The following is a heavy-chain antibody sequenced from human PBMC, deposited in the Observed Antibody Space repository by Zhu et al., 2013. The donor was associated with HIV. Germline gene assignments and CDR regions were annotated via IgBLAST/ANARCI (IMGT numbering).Heavy chain of an antibody. Sequence: QVQLVQSGAEVKKPGSSVKVSCKASGGTFSSYAINWVRQATGQGLEWMGWMNPNSGNTGYAQKFQGRVTMTRNTSISTAYMELSSLRSEDTAVYYCARGVMGSIAAPPWSSWGRGNPRSPS. CDR2: MNPNSGNT. D-gene: IGHD6-6*01. CDR3: ARGVMGSIAAPPWSS. V-gene: IGHV1-8*02. J-gene: IGHJ4*02. CDR1: GGTFSSYA.